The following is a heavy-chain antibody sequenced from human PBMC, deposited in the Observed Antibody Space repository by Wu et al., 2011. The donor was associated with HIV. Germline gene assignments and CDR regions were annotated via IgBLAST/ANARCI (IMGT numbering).Heavy chain of an antibody. J-gene: IGHJ5*02. D-gene: IGHD4/OR15-4a*01. Sequence: QVQLVQSGAEVKKPGSSVKVSCKASGGTFTSYAVSWVRQATGQGLEWMGWMNPNSGDTGYAQKFQGRVTITRNTSISTAYMELSSLRSEDTAVYYCARGNDDYWDNWFDPGAREPWSPSPQ. CDR3: ARGNDDYWDNWFDP. CDR1: GGTFTSYA. CDR2: MNPNSGDT. V-gene: IGHV1-8*01.